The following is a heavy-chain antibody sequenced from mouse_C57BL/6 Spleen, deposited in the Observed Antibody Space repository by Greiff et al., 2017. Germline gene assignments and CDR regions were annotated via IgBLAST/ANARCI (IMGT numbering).Heavy chain of an antibody. CDR1: GYAFSSYW. Sequence: VKLQQSGAELVKPGASVKISCKASGYAFSSYWMNWVKQRPGKGLAWIGQIYPGDGDTNYNGKFKGKATLTADKSSSTAYMQLSSLTSEDSAVYFCARGEVLITPPGYWGQGTTLTVSS. J-gene: IGHJ2*01. D-gene: IGHD1-3*01. CDR3: ARGEVLITPPGY. CDR2: IYPGDGDT. V-gene: IGHV1-80*01.